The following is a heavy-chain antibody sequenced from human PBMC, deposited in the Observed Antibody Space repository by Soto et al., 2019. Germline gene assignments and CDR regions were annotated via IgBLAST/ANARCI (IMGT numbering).Heavy chain of an antibody. Sequence: ASVKVSCKASGYTFTSYGISWVRQAPGRGLEWMGWISAYNGNTNYAQKLQGRVTMTTDTSTSTAYMELRSLRSDDTAVYYCARYYYDSSGYYYYYGMDVWGQGTTVTVSS. CDR1: GYTFTSYG. J-gene: IGHJ6*02. CDR2: ISAYNGNT. D-gene: IGHD3-22*01. CDR3: ARYYYDSSGYYYYYGMDV. V-gene: IGHV1-18*01.